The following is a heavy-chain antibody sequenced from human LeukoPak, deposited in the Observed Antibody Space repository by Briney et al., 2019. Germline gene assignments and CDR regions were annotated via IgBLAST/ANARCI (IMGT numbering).Heavy chain of an antibody. J-gene: IGHJ3*02. Sequence: GGSLRLSCAASGFTFSSYGMHWVRQAPGKGLEWVAVISYDGSNKYYADSVKGRFTISRDNSKNTLYLQMNSLRAEDTAVYYCVKNLWFGEFDAFGIWGQGTMVTVSS. CDR1: GFTFSSYG. D-gene: IGHD3-10*01. V-gene: IGHV3-30*18. CDR3: VKNLWFGEFDAFGI. CDR2: ISYDGSNK.